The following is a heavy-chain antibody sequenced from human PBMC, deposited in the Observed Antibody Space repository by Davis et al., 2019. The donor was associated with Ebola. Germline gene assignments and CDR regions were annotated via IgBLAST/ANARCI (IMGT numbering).Heavy chain of an antibody. D-gene: IGHD3-10*01. Sequence: SETLSLTCAVYAGSYSPSYLRWVRPPKGAAGGWTGQINHSVSTNYNPSLKSRVTISVDTSKNQFSLKLSSVTAADTAVYYTARVAVLWLRFDPWGQGTLVSVSS. CDR2: INHSVST. CDR1: AGSYSPSY. J-gene: IGHJ5*02. V-gene: IGHV4-34*01. CDR3: ARVAVLWLRFDP.